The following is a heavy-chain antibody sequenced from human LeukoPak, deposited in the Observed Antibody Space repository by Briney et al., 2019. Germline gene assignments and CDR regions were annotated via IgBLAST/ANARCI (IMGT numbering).Heavy chain of an antibody. CDR3: ARALVVPAATYYFDY. Sequence: SETLSLTCTVSGGSISSGGYYWSWIRQPPGKGLVWIGYIYHSGSTYYNPSLKSRVTISVDRSKNQSSLKLSSVTAADTAVYYCARALVVPAATYYFDYWGQGTLVTVSS. CDR2: IYHSGST. V-gene: IGHV4-30-2*01. J-gene: IGHJ4*02. D-gene: IGHD2-2*01. CDR1: GGSISSGGYY.